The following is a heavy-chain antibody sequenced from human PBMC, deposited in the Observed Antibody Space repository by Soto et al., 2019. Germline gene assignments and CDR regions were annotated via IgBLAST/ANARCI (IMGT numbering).Heavy chain of an antibody. CDR2: ISSSSSYI. V-gene: IGHV3-21*01. Sequence: GGSLRLSCAASGFTFSSYSMNWVRQAPGKVLEWVSSISSSSSYIYYADSVKGRFTISRDNAKNSLYLQMNSLRAEDTAVYYCARVASCSSTSCYRGAFDIWGQGTMVTVSS. CDR1: GFTFSSYS. CDR3: ARVASCSSTSCYRGAFDI. D-gene: IGHD2-2*01. J-gene: IGHJ3*02.